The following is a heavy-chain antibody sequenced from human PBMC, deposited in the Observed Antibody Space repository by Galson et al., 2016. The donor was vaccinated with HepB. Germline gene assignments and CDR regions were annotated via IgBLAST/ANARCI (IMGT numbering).Heavy chain of an antibody. Sequence: SLRLSCAASGLIVSSNYMSWFRQGPGRGLEWVSVIYFGGGSVHADSVTGRFTISTDNSQNTLYLQMNSLTVEDTGVYYCASGMTVYSFFDYWVRGTLVTVSS. V-gene: IGHV3-53*01. CDR2: IYFGGGS. D-gene: IGHD5-18*01. J-gene: IGHJ4*02. CDR3: ASGMTVYSFFDY. CDR1: GLIVSSNY.